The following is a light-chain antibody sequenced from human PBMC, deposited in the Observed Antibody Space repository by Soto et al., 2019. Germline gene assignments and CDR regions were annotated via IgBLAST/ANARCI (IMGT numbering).Light chain of an antibody. Sequence: EIVSTQSPATLSLSPGERATLSCRASQSVSSYLAWYQQKPGQAPRLLIYDASKRATGIPARFSGSGSVTDFTLTISSLEPEDSAVYYCQQRANWPHTFGQGTKLEIK. J-gene: IGKJ2*01. CDR3: QQRANWPHT. CDR2: DAS. V-gene: IGKV3-11*01. CDR1: QSVSSY.